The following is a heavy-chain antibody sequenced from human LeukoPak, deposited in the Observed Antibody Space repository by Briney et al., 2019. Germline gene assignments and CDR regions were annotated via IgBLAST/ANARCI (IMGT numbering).Heavy chain of an antibody. D-gene: IGHD2-15*01. Sequence: GGSLRLSCAASGFTFSDYAMSWVRQAPGKGLEWVSAMSVSGGSTYYADSVQGRFTISRDNSKNTLYLQMNSLRVEDTAVYYRASPLDCCGASSYFEVGYWGQGTLVTVSS. V-gene: IGHV3-23*01. CDR1: GFTFSDYA. CDR2: MSVSGGST. CDR3: ASPLDCCGASSYFEVGY. J-gene: IGHJ4*02.